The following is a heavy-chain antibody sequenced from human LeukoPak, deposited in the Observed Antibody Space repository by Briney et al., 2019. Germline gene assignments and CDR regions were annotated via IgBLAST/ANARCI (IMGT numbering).Heavy chain of an antibody. CDR2: ISGSGGST. J-gene: IGHJ4*02. CDR3: AKGYSGYDQAYDYYFDY. Sequence: PGGSLRLSCAASGFTFSSYAMSWVRQAPGKGLEWVSVISGSGGSTYYADSVKGRFTISRDNSKNTLYLQMNSLRAEDTALYYCAKGYSGYDQAYDYYFDYWGQGTLVTVSS. CDR1: GFTFSSYA. V-gene: IGHV3-23*01. D-gene: IGHD5-12*01.